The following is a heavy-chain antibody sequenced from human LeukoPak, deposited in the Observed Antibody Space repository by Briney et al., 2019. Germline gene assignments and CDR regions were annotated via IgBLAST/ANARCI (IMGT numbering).Heavy chain of an antibody. CDR2: ISAYNGNT. CDR3: ARGSRRRYCNSTSCWYYFDY. V-gene: IGHV1-18*01. CDR1: GYTFTSYG. D-gene: IGHD2-2*01. Sequence: ASVKVSCKASGYTFTSYGISWVRQAPGQGLEWMGWISAYNGNTNYAQKFQGRVTITRNTSISTAYMELSSLRSEDTAVYYCARGSRRRYCNSTSCWYYFDYWGQGTLVTVSS. J-gene: IGHJ4*02.